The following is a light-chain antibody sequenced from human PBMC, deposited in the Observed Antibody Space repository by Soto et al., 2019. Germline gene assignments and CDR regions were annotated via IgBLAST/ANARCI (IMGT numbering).Light chain of an antibody. CDR3: CSYTSSHTRI. CDR1: SSNVGDYDY. Sequence: QSVLTQPASVSGSPGQSITISCTGTSSNVGDYDYVSWYQHHPGKAPKVMIYDVTNRPSGVSNRFSGSKSGNTASLTISGLQAEDEGDYYCCSYTSSHTRIFGGGTKLTVL. J-gene: IGLJ2*01. V-gene: IGLV2-14*03. CDR2: DVT.